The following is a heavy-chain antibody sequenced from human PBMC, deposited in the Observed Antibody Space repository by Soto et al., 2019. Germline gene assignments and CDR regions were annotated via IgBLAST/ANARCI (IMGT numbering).Heavy chain of an antibody. CDR3: ASRGGGWLQSRGAYDY. J-gene: IGHJ4*02. CDR2: IYYSGST. D-gene: IGHD5-12*01. CDR1: GGSISSSSYY. V-gene: IGHV4-39*01. Sequence: PSETLSLTCTVSGGSISSSSYYWGWIRQPPGKGLEWIGSIYYSGSTYYNPSLKSRVIISVDTSKNQFSLKLSSVTAADTAVYYCASRGGGWLQSRGAYDYWGQGTLVTVSS.